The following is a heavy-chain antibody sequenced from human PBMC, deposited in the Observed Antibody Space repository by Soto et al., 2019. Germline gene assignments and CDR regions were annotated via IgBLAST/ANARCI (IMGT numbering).Heavy chain of an antibody. J-gene: IGHJ6*02. Sequence: SVKVSCKASGFTFTSSAVQWVRQARGQRLEWIGWIVVGSGNTNYAQKFPERVTITRDMSTSTAYMELSSLRSEDTAVYYCAAARITMVRGVIILGSGMDVWGQGTTVTVSS. CDR1: GFTFTSSA. D-gene: IGHD3-10*01. V-gene: IGHV1-58*01. CDR2: IVVGSGNT. CDR3: AAARITMVRGVIILGSGMDV.